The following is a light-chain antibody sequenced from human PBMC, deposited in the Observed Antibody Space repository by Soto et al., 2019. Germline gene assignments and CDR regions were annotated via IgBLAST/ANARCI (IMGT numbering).Light chain of an antibody. Sequence: DIQMTQSPSSLSASVGDRVTITCRASQSISSSLNWYQQTPGKAPTDLIYTAANLQGGVPSRFSGSGSGTDFTLTISSLQPEDFATYYCQQSYSTPYTFGQGTKLEIK. V-gene: IGKV1-39*01. CDR1: QSISSS. CDR3: QQSYSTPYT. J-gene: IGKJ2*01. CDR2: TAA.